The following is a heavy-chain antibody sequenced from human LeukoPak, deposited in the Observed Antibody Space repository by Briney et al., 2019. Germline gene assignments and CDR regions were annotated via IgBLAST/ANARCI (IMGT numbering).Heavy chain of an antibody. Sequence: SETLSLTCSVSGDSVSRSDSYWDWIRQPPGKGLEWIGEINHSGSTNYNPSLKSRVTISVDTSKNQFSLKLSSVTAADTAVYYCAPTYYYDSSGPRDAFDIWGQGTMVTVSS. CDR2: INHSGST. V-gene: IGHV4-39*07. CDR1: GDSVSRSDSY. CDR3: APTYYYDSSGPRDAFDI. J-gene: IGHJ3*02. D-gene: IGHD3-22*01.